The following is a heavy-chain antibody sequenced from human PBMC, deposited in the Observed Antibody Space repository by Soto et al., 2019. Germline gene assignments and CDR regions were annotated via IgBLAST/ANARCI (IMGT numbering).Heavy chain of an antibody. D-gene: IGHD6-13*01. CDR1: GGSISSGGYY. V-gene: IGHV4-31*03. CDR3: GREYPRSTWYGLGY. J-gene: IGHJ4*02. CDR2: ISYSGIT. Sequence: QVQLQESGPGLVKPSQTLSLTCIVSGGSISSGGYYWSWIRQHPGKGLEWIGYISYSGITYYNPSLKGRVTISVDTSXNQFSLTGRSVTAGGPAVYYCGREYPRSTWYGLGYWGQGTLVTVSS.